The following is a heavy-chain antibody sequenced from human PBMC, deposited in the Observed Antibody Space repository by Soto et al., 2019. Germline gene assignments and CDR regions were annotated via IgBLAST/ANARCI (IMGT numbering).Heavy chain of an antibody. J-gene: IGHJ4*02. D-gene: IGHD6-25*01. CDR1: GDSVSRALAS. CDR2: TYYRSKWYN. CDR3: ARDPGIAATNFDF. Sequence: SPALSLTCDLPGDSVSRALASSNWIRQSPSRGLEWLGRTYYRSKWYNDYADSVKSRITINPDTSRNQFSLQLISVTPDDTAVYYCARDPGIAATNFDFWGKGTLVTVSS. V-gene: IGHV6-1*01.